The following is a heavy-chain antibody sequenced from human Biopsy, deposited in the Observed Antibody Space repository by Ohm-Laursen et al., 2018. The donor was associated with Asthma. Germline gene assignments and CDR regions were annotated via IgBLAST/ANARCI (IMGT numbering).Heavy chain of an antibody. V-gene: IGHV3-33*01. CDR3: SRDPAGYYYFDY. D-gene: IGHD3-22*01. Sequence: SLRLSCAASGFTFSSYGMHWVRQAPGKGLEWVAVIWYDGSNKYYADSVKGRFTISRDNSKNTLYLQMNSLRAEDTAVYYCSRDPAGYYYFDYWGQGTLVTVSS. CDR2: IWYDGSNK. CDR1: GFTFSSYG. J-gene: IGHJ4*02.